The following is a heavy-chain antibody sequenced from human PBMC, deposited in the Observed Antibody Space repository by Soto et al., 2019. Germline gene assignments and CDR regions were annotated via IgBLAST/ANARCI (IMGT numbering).Heavy chain of an antibody. CDR1: GGSISSYY. J-gene: IGHJ4*02. Sequence: SETLSLTCTFSGGSISSYYWSLIRQPPGKGLEWIGYIYYSGSTNYNPSLKSRVTISVDTSKNQFSLKLSSVTAADTAVYYCARPDSSSWAAPFGSWGQGTLVTVSS. CDR3: ARPDSSSWAAPFGS. D-gene: IGHD6-13*01. V-gene: IGHV4-59*08. CDR2: IYYSGST.